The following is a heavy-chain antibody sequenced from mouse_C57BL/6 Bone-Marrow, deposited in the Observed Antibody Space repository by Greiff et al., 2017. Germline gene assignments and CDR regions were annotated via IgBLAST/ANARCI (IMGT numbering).Heavy chain of an antibody. D-gene: IGHD1-1*01. V-gene: IGHV1-82*01. J-gene: IGHJ3*01. CDR1: GYAFSSSW. CDR2: IYPGDGDT. Sequence: QVQLQQSGPELVKPGASVKISCKASGYAFSSSWMNWVKQRPGKGLEWIGRIYPGDGDTNYNGKFKGKATLTADKSSSTAYMQLSSLTSEDSAVYFCATYYYGSSLAWFAYWGQGTLVTDCA. CDR3: ATYYYGSSLAWFAY.